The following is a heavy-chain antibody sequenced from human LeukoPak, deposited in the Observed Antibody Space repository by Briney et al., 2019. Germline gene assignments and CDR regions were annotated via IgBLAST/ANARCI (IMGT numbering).Heavy chain of an antibody. V-gene: IGHV4-34*01. CDR2: IHYSGNT. CDR1: GGSFSGYY. Sequence: TSETLSLTCAVYGGSFSGYYWSWIRQPPGKGLELIGTIHYSGNTHYNSSLKGRVTISVDTSKNQFSLKLSSVTAADTAVYYCMRQPSAAASNFYYGLDVWGQGTTVTVSS. CDR3: MRQPSAAASNFYYGLDV. J-gene: IGHJ6*02. D-gene: IGHD6-13*01.